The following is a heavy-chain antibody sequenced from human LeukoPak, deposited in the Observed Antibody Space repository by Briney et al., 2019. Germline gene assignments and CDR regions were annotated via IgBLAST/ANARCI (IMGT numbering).Heavy chain of an antibody. Sequence: GGSLRLSCAASGFTFSTYAMSWVRQAPGKGLEWVSSIGAGGGGGSTVYADSVEGRFAISRDDSKNTLFLQMNNLRAEDTAVYYCAIDPYSSGWRGGDYFDYWGQGTLVTVSS. V-gene: IGHV3-23*01. CDR3: AIDPYSSGWRGGDYFDY. CDR2: IGAGGGGGST. J-gene: IGHJ4*02. CDR1: GFTFSTYA. D-gene: IGHD6-19*01.